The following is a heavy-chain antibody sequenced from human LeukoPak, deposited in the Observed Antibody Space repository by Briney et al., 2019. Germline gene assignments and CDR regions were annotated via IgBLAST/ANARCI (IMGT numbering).Heavy chain of an antibody. Sequence: GGSLRLSCAASEFTFSSYWMHWVRQAPGKALVWVSRINSDGSSTSCAVSVKGRFTICRDNTKNTLYLQMNSLRVEDTAVYYCARRGAVAGTGDYWGQGTLVTVSS. J-gene: IGHJ4*02. CDR3: ARRGAVAGTGDY. CDR1: EFTFSSYW. CDR2: INSDGSST. D-gene: IGHD6-19*01. V-gene: IGHV3-74*01.